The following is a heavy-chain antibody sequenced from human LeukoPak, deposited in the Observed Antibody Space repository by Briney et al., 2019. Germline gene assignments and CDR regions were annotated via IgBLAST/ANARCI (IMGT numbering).Heavy chain of an antibody. V-gene: IGHV4-39*07. Sequence: PSETLSLTCTVSGGSISSSSYYWGWIRQPPGKGLEWIGSIYYSGSTYYNPSLKSRVTISVDTSKNQFSLKLSSVTAADTAVYYCARVDPAGYYYYYMDVWGKGTTVTVSS. D-gene: IGHD6-13*01. CDR2: IYYSGST. CDR1: GGSISSSSYY. CDR3: ARVDPAGYYYYYMDV. J-gene: IGHJ6*03.